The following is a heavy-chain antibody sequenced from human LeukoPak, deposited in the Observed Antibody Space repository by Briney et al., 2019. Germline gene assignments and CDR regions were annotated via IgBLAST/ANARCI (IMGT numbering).Heavy chain of an antibody. CDR1: GFTFSSYA. V-gene: IGHV3-23*01. CDR3: AKDRPDYGGNERPYDY. J-gene: IGHJ4*02. CDR2: ISGSGGST. D-gene: IGHD4-23*01. Sequence: GGSLRLSCAASGFTFSSYAMSWVRQAPGKGLEWVSAISGSGGSTYYADSVKGRFTISRDNSKNTLYLQMNSLRAEDTAVYYCAKDRPDYGGNERPYDYWGQGTLVTVSS.